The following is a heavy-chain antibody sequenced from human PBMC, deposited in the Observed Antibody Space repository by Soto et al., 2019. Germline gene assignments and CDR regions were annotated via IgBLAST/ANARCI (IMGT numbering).Heavy chain of an antibody. Sequence: GGSLRLSCAASGFTFSSYGMHWVRQAPGKGLEWVAVISYDGSNKYYADSVKGRFTISRDNSKNTLYLQMNSLRAEDTAVYYCAKDVGSQHGSFDYWGQGTLVTVSS. CDR1: GFTFSSYG. CDR3: AKDVGSQHGSFDY. J-gene: IGHJ4*02. D-gene: IGHD1-1*01. CDR2: ISYDGSNK. V-gene: IGHV3-30*18.